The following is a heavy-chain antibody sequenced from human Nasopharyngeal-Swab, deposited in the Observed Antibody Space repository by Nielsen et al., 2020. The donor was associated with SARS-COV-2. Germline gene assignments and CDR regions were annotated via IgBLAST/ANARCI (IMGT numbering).Heavy chain of an antibody. V-gene: IGHV4-39*01. CDR1: GGSISSSSYY. CDR2: IYYSGST. J-gene: IGHJ5*02. CDR3: ARHFRLLWFGP. D-gene: IGHD3-10*01. Sequence: SETLSLTCTVSGGSISSSSYYWGWIRQPPGKGLEWIGSIYYSGSTYYNPSLKSRVTISVDTSKNQFSLKPSSVTAADTAVYYCARHFRLLWFGPGGQGTLVTVSS.